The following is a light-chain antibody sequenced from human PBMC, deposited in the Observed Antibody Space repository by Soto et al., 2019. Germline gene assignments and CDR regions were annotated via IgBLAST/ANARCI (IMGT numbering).Light chain of an antibody. J-gene: IGKJ1*01. V-gene: IGKV3-15*01. Sequence: NCTATAVVCPGERATLSCRASQSVSSNLAWYQQKPGQAPRLLIYGASTRATGIPARFSGSGSGTEFTLTTSSLQFDYFSFDYCQHYNTLPRTCCQGTEL. CDR2: GAS. CDR3: QHYNTLPRT. CDR1: QSVSSN.